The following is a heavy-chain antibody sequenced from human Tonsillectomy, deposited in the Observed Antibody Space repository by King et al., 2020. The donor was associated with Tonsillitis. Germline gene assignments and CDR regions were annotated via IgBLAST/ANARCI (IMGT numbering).Heavy chain of an antibody. CDR3: VRERLRDRGRYFDY. CDR2: IGTGGET. D-gene: IGHD3-16*01. CDR1: GFTFSTYD. J-gene: IGHJ4*02. Sequence: QLVQSGGGLVQPGGSLRLSCAASGFTFSTYDMHWVRQGTGKRLEWVSAIGTGGETYYPGSVKGRFTISRENAKNTVYLQMNSLRDGDTAVCYCVRERLRDRGRYFDYWDRGTLVTVSS. V-gene: IGHV3-13*01.